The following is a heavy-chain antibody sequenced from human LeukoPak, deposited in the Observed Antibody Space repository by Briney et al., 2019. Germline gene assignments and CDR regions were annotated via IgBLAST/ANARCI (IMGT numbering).Heavy chain of an antibody. CDR3: ARGDYYDGGGRNWFDP. J-gene: IGHJ5*02. V-gene: IGHV4-4*07. CDR2: IHTSWTT. CDR1: GYSMSSYY. Sequence: SETLSLTCIVHGYSMSSYYWNFIRQPAGKGLEWIGRIHTSWTTYYNPSLKSRITMSVDTSRNQFSLRLTSVTAADTAVYYCARGDYYDGGGRNWFDPWGQGTLVTVSS. D-gene: IGHD3-16*01.